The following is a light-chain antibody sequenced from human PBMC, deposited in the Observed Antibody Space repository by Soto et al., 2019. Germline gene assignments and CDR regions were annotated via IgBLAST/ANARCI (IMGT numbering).Light chain of an antibody. CDR2: EDN. CDR3: QSYDATNKV. V-gene: IGLV6-57*01. J-gene: IGLJ3*02. Sequence: NFMLTQPHSVSESPGKTVIISCTRSSGSIASNYVQWYQQRPGSSPTTVIYEDNQRPSVVPDRFSGSIDSSSNSASLTISGLETEDEADYDCQSYDATNKVFGGGTKLTVL. CDR1: SGSIASNY.